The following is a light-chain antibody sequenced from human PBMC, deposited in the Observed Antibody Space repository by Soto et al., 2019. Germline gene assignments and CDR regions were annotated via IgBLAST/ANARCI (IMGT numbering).Light chain of an antibody. CDR3: SSYTSSSTPV. CDR1: SSDVGGYNY. CDR2: EVT. V-gene: IGLV2-14*01. J-gene: IGLJ3*02. Sequence: QSALTQPASVSGSPGQSITISCTGTSSDVGGYNYVSWYQQHPGKAPKLTIYEVTNRPSGVSNRFSGSKSVNTASLTIFGLQAEDEADYYCSSYTSSSTPVFGGGTKLTVL.